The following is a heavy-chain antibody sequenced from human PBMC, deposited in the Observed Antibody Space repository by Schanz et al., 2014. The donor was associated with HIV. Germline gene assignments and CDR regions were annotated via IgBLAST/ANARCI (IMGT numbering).Heavy chain of an antibody. V-gene: IGHV3-33*06. D-gene: IGHD1-20*01. J-gene: IGHJ4*02. CDR1: GFTFRSYG. CDR2: TWYDGSNK. Sequence: QVQLVESGGGVVQPGRSLRLSCAASGFTFRSYGMHWVRQAPGKGLEWVAVTWYDGSNKYYADSVKGRFTISRDNSKNTLYLHMNNLRAEDTAVYYCAKSLPIETATITYFDYWGQGNLLTVSS. CDR3: AKSLPIETATITYFDY.